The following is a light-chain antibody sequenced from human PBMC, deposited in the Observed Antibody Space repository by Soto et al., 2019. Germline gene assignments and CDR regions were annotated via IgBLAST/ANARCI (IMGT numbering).Light chain of an antibody. J-gene: IGKJ4*01. CDR1: QSISTH. CDR2: AAS. CDR3: QQYYSFPLA. V-gene: IGKV1-39*01. Sequence: DIQMTQSPSSLSASVGDRVSITCRASQSISTHLSWYQQKPGKAPKLLIYAASSLQSWVPSRFTGSGSGTDFTLTISSLQPEDFATYYCQQYYSFPLAFGGGTKV.